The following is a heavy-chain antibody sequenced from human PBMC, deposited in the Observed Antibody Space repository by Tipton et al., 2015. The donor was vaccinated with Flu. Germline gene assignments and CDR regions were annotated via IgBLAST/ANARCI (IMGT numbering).Heavy chain of an antibody. J-gene: IGHJ3*02. Sequence: TLSLTCTVSGGSISSGDYYWSWIRQPPGKGLEWIGYIYYSGSTYYNPSLKSRVTISVDTSKNQISLKLSSVTAADTAVYYCARSITRDAFDIWGQGTMVTVSS. CDR3: ARSITRDAFDI. CDR2: IYYSGST. V-gene: IGHV4-30-4*01. D-gene: IGHD2-2*01. CDR1: GGSISSGDYY.